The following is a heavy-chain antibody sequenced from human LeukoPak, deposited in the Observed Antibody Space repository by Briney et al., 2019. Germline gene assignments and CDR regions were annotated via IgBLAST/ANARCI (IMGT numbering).Heavy chain of an antibody. D-gene: IGHD2-15*01. CDR2: MNPNSGNT. Sequence: ASVKVSCKASGYTFTSYDTNWVRQATGQGLEWMGWMNPNSGNTGYAQKFQGRVTMTRNTSISTAYMELSSLRSEDTAVYYCARAYCSGGSCSASDYWGQGTLVTVSS. CDR1: GYTFTSYD. V-gene: IGHV1-8*01. CDR3: ARAYCSGGSCSASDY. J-gene: IGHJ4*02.